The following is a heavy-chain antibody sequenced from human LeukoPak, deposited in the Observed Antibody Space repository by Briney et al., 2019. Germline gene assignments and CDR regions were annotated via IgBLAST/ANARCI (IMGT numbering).Heavy chain of an antibody. V-gene: IGHV4-39*01. Sequence: GSGPTLVNPTQTLTLTCTFSGFSLNTYGVGVGWIRQPPGKGLEWIGSIYYSGNTYYNASLKSQVSISIDTSKNQFSLKVTSVTAADTAVYYCARNRYYYGSGNYGVPNWFDPWGQGTLVTVSS. D-gene: IGHD3-10*01. CDR3: ARNRYYYGSGNYGVPNWFDP. J-gene: IGHJ5*02. CDR1: GFSLNTYGVG. CDR2: IYYSGNT.